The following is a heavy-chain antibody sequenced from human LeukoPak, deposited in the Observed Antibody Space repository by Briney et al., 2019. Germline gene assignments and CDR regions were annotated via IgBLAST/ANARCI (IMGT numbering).Heavy chain of an antibody. D-gene: IGHD6-13*01. CDR1: GFTFSNAW. Sequence: GGSLRLSCAASGFTFSNAWMSGVRQAPGKGLEWGGRIKSKTDGGTTDYAAPVKGIFTISRDDSKNTLYLQMNSLKTEDTAVYYCTNTWYSSSWYWWFDPWGQGTLVTVSS. CDR3: TNTWYSSSWYWWFDP. CDR2: IKSKTDGGTT. J-gene: IGHJ5*02. V-gene: IGHV3-15*01.